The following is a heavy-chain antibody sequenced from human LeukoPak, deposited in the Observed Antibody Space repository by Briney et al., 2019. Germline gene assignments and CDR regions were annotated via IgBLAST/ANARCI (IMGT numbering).Heavy chain of an antibody. CDR1: GYTFTSYD. CDR2: MNPNSGDT. CDR3: ARYCTSTGCYTPDDAFDI. V-gene: IGHV1-8*01. J-gene: IGHJ3*02. D-gene: IGHD2-2*02. Sequence: ASVTVSCMVSGYTFTSYDINWVRQAAGQGLEWVGWMNPNSGDTDYAQKFQGRVTMTRDTSISTAYMELSSLRSEDTAVYYCARYCTSTGCYTPDDAFDIWGQGTMVTVSS.